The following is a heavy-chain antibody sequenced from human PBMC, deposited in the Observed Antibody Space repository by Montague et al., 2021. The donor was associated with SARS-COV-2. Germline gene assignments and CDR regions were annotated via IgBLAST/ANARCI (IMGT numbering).Heavy chain of an antibody. V-gene: IGHV4-39*02. D-gene: IGHD6-19*01. CDR3: ARSGGQWLPLGYYFDY. CDR1: GGSISSSSYY. CDR2: IYYSGST. J-gene: IGHJ4*02. Sequence: SETLSLTCTVSGGSISSSSYYWGWIRQPPGKGLEWIGSIYYSGSTYYNPSLKSRVTISVDTSKNHFSLKLTSVTAADTAVYYCARSGGQWLPLGYYFDYWGQGTLVTVSS.